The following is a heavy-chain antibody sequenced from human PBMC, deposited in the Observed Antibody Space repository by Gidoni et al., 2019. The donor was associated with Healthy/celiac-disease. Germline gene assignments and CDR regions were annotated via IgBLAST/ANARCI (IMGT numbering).Heavy chain of an antibody. CDR2: ISYDGINK. CDR3: ARGDSTYKDDYGDYVDHYYYYGMDV. J-gene: IGHJ6*02. D-gene: IGHD4-17*01. V-gene: IGHV3-30-3*01. Sequence: QVQLVESGGGVVQHGRSLRLSCAASGFTFSCYAMHWVRQAPGKGLAWVAVISYDGINKYYADSVKGRFTISRDNSKNTLYLQMNSLRAEDTAVYYCARGDSTYKDDYGDYVDHYYYYGMDVWGQGTTVTVSS. CDR1: GFTFSCYA.